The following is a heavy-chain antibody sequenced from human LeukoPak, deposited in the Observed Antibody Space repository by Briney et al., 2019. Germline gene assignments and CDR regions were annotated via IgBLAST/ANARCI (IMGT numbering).Heavy chain of an antibody. Sequence: KSSETLSLTCAVYGGSFSGYYWSWIRQPPGKGLEWIGEINHSGSTNYNPSLKSRVTISVDTSKNQFSLKLSSVTAADTAVYYCARLSGALNDVSSSWYAFDIWGQGTMVTVSS. V-gene: IGHV4-34*01. CDR1: GGSFSGYY. CDR3: ARLSGALNDVSSSWYAFDI. D-gene: IGHD6-13*01. CDR2: INHSGST. J-gene: IGHJ3*02.